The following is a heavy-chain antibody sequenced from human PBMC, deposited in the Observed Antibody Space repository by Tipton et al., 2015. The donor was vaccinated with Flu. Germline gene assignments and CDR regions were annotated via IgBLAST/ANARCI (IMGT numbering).Heavy chain of an antibody. J-gene: IGHJ5*02. D-gene: IGHD4-11*01. Sequence: TLSLTCSVSGDSIGSGYFWGWIRQSPGQGLEWIGNIHRTGSPYYNPSLKSRVSISLDTSKNHFSLKLYSVTAADTAVYYCAGRDYSNYVSEPKNWFDPWGQGTLVTVTS. CDR3: AGRDYSNYVSEPKNWFDP. CDR1: GDSIGSGYF. V-gene: IGHV4-38-2*01. CDR2: IHRTGSP.